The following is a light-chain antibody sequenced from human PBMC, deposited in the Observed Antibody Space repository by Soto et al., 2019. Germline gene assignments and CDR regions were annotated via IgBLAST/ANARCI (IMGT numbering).Light chain of an antibody. CDR2: YER. CDR3: QVWDSSSDHVV. CDR1: NIGSKS. J-gene: IGLJ2*01. Sequence: SYELTQPPSVSVAPGKTARITCGGNNIGSKSVHWYQQKPGQAPVMVIYYERDRPSGIPERFSGSNSGNTATLTISRVEAGDEADYYCQVWDSSSDHVVFGGGIKLTVL. V-gene: IGLV3-21*04.